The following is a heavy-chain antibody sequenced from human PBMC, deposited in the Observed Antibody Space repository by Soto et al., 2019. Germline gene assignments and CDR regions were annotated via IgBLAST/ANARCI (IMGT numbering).Heavy chain of an antibody. J-gene: IGHJ4*02. CDR2: MYWDDDK. CDR3: AYRPSLDWGHFDS. D-gene: IGHD7-27*01. CDR1: GFSLSTTGVG. V-gene: IGHV2-5*02. Sequence: QITLKESGPTLVKPTQTLTLTCTFSGFSLSTTGVGVGWIRQPPGKALECLALMYWDDDKRYSPSLTNRLTITKDTYKNQVVLTMTNMHPVDTGTYFCAYRPSLDWGHFDSWGQGTLVTVSS.